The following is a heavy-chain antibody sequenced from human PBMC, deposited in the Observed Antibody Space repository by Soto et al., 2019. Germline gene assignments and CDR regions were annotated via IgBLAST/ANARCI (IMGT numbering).Heavy chain of an antibody. CDR2: IKQDGSET. D-gene: IGHD3-22*01. CDR1: GFTFSSYW. Sequence: GGSLRLSCAASGFTFSSYWMSWVRPAPGKGLEWVANIKQDGSETYYVDSVKGRFTISRDNAKNSLYLQMNSLRAEDTAVYYCARGAAYYYDSSGYKYAFDIWGQGTMVTVSS. CDR3: ARGAAYYYDSSGYKYAFDI. J-gene: IGHJ3*02. V-gene: IGHV3-7*03.